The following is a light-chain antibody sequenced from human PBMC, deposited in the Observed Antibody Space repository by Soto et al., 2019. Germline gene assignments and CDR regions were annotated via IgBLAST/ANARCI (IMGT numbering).Light chain of an antibody. Sequence: EIGMTQSPATLAVSPGERSTLSCRSSQSVSTNLAWYQHKPGQTPRLLIYDTSTRATGVPTRFSGSRSGAEFTLTINSLQSEDFAVYYCQPYNNWPLTFGGGTKVDNK. CDR2: DTS. J-gene: IGKJ4*01. CDR3: QPYNNWPLT. V-gene: IGKV3-15*01. CDR1: QSVSTN.